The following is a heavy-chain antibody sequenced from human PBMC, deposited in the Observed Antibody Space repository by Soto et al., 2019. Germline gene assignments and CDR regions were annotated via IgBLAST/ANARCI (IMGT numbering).Heavy chain of an antibody. J-gene: IGHJ4*02. CDR2: INHSGST. D-gene: IGHD2-15*01. CDR1: GGSFSGYY. Sequence: SETLSLTCAVYGGSFSGYYWTWIRQPPGKGLEWIGEINHSGSTNYNPSLKSRVTISVDTSKNQFSLKLSSVTAADTAVYYCATLPPRIVVTVLPFPSRGQRTPVTGSS. CDR3: ATLPPRIVVTVLPFPS. V-gene: IGHV4-34*01.